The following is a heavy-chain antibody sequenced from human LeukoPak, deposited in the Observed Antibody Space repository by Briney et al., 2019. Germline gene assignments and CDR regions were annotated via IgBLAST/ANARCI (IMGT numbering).Heavy chain of an antibody. CDR3: ARDLYSSRTNDAFVI. J-gene: IGHJ3*02. CDR1: GGSFSGYY. Sequence: PSETLSLTCAVYGGSFSGYYWSWIRQPPGKGLEWIGEINHSGSTNYNPSLKSRVAISVVTSKNQFSLKLSSVTAADTAVYYCARDLYSSRTNDAFVIWGLGTMVTVSS. D-gene: IGHD6-13*01. CDR2: INHSGST. V-gene: IGHV4-34*01.